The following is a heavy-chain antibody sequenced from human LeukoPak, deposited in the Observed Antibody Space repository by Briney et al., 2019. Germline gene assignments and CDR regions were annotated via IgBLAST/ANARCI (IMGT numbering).Heavy chain of an antibody. CDR3: ARAAPSIVVVPAAISWFDP. CDR2: INPSGGST. V-gene: IGHV1-46*01. D-gene: IGHD2-2*01. CDR1: GYTFTSYY. Sequence: ASVKVSCKASGYTFTSYYMHWVRQAPGQGLEWMGIINPSGGSTSYAQRFQGRVTMTRDTSTSTVYMELSSLRSEDTAVYYCARAAPSIVVVPAAISWFDPWGQGTLVTVSS. J-gene: IGHJ5*02.